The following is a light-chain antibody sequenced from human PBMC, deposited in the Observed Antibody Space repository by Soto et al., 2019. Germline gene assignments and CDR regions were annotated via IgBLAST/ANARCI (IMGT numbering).Light chain of an antibody. CDR2: EAS. V-gene: IGKV1-33*01. J-gene: IGKJ3*01. Sequence: DIQMTQSPSSLSASVGDRITITCQASQDISNYLNWYQQKPGKAPKLLIVEASILETGVPSRFSGSGSGTHFSFSISSLQPEDIATYYCQQYDDFLFTFGPGTKVDLK. CDR3: QQYDDFLFT. CDR1: QDISNY.